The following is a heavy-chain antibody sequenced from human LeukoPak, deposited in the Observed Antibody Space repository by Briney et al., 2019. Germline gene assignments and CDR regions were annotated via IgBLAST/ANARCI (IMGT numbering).Heavy chain of an antibody. D-gene: IGHD3-10*01. CDR3: ARGSSMVRGVIIRQIYYYYMDV. Sequence: SETLSLTCAVYGGSFSGYYWSWIRQPPGKGLEWIGEINHSGSTNYNPSLKSRVTISVDTSKNQFSLKLSSVTAVDTAVYYCARGSSMVRGVIIRQIYYYYMDVWGKGTTVTVSS. CDR2: INHSGST. J-gene: IGHJ6*03. CDR1: GGSFSGYY. V-gene: IGHV4-34*01.